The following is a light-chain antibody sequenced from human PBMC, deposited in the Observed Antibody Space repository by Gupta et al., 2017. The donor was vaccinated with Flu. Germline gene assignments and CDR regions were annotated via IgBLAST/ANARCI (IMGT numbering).Light chain of an antibody. CDR1: SSIGSAT. CDR3: ATWIDALGGPV. V-gene: IGLV1-44*01. CDR2: ANN. J-gene: IGLJ2*01. Sequence: SSIGSATVDWYQQVPGLAPRLLIFANNQRPAGVPGRFSGSKSGTSASLTISGLQPEDEGDYYCATWIDALGGPVFGGGT.